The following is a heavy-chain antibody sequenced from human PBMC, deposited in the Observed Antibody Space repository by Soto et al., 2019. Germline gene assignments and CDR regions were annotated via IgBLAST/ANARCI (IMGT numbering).Heavy chain of an antibody. D-gene: IGHD2-2*01. CDR2: IFYTGTT. CDR1: GGSISYNSYY. J-gene: IGHJ5*02. V-gene: IGHV4-39*02. Sequence: QLQLQESGPGLVKPSETLSLTCSVSGGSISYNSYYWGWIRQPPGKGLEWVGGIFYTGTTYYSPSLKDRVTISVDTSKNSCSLNLTSVTAADTGVYFCARLVVVVPVATAWGQGTLVTVSS. CDR3: ARLVVVVPVATA.